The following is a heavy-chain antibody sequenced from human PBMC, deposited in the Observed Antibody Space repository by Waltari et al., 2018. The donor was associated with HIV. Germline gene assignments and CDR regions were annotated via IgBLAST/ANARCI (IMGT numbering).Heavy chain of an antibody. CDR2: ISDNFI. CDR1: GVAFDTQT. J-gene: IGHJ6*02. CDR3: ASGQVIVGGGRHYVGMEV. V-gene: IGHV3-21*02. D-gene: IGHD2-15*01. Sequence: EVQLVESGGGLVKPGGSLRLGCAASGVAFDTQTMTWVRRGAGKGLGWVASISDNFILYAGSLKGRFTISRDNAKKALDLEMKSRRAEDTAVDYCASGQVIVGGGRHYVGMEVWGQGTTVTVS.